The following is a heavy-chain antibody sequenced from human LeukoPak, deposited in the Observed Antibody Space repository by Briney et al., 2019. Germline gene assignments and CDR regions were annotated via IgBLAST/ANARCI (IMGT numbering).Heavy chain of an antibody. V-gene: IGHV3-23*01. CDR1: GFTFSSYA. J-gene: IGHJ4*02. Sequence: PGGSLRLSCAASGFTFSSYAMSWVRQAPGKGLEWVSAISGSGGGTYYADSVKGRFTISRDNSKNTLYLQMNSLRAEDTAVYYCARAGGSTVSHSDYWGQGTLVTVPS. CDR2: ISGSGGGT. D-gene: IGHD4-17*01. CDR3: ARAGGSTVSHSDY.